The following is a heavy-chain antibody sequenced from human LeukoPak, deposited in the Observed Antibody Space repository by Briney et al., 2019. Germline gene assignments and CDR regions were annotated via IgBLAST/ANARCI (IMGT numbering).Heavy chain of an antibody. V-gene: IGHV3-53*01. D-gene: IGHD6-19*01. Sequence: PGGSLRLSCAASGFTVSNNFMSWIRQAPGKGLEWVSVIYSGGYTYYSDSVKGRFTISRDNSKNTVYLEMNSLRAEDTAVYYCTRGGAGFYYFDDWGQGTLVTVSS. CDR3: TRGGAGFYYFDD. CDR1: GFTVSNNF. CDR2: IYSGGYT. J-gene: IGHJ4*02.